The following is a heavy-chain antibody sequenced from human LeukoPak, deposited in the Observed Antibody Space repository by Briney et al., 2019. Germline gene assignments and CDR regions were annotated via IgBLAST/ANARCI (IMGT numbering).Heavy chain of an antibody. J-gene: IGHJ6*03. CDR2: INAGNGNT. CDR1: GYTFTSYA. D-gene: IGHD6-13*01. CDR3: ARGAAAGTRYYYYYYMDV. Sequence: ASVKVSCKASGYTFTSYAMHWVRQAPGQRLEWMGWINAGNGNTKYSQKFQGRVTITRDTSASTAYMELSSLRSEDTAVYYCARGAAAGTRYYYYYYMDVWGKGTTVTVSS. V-gene: IGHV1-3*01.